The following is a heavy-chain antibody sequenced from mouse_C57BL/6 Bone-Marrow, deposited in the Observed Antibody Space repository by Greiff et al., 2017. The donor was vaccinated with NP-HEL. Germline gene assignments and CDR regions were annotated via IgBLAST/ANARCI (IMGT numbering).Heavy chain of an antibody. V-gene: IGHV1-26*01. CDR2: INPNNGGT. Sequence: VQLQQSGPELVKPGASVKISCKASGYTFTDYYMNWVKQSHGKSLEWIGDINPNNGGTSYNQKFKGKATLTVDKSSSTAYMELRSLTSEDSAVYYCARDYDYYWGQGTTLTVSS. CDR3: ARDYDYY. CDR1: GYTFTDYY. D-gene: IGHD2-4*01. J-gene: IGHJ2*01.